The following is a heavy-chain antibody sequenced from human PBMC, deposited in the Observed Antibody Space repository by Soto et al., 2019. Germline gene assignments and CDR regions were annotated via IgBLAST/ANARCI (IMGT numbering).Heavy chain of an antibody. CDR1: GGTFSSYA. CDR2: IIPIFGTA. CDR3: ARRGTLFWGKGWFDP. D-gene: IGHD3-16*01. V-gene: IGHV1-69*01. J-gene: IGHJ5*02. Sequence: QVQLVQSGAEVKKPGSSVKVSCKASGGTFSSYAISWVRQAPGQGLEWMGGIIPIFGTANYAQKFQGRVTMTADESTSTAYMALSSLRSEDTAVYYCARRGTLFWGKGWFDPWGQGTLVTVSS.